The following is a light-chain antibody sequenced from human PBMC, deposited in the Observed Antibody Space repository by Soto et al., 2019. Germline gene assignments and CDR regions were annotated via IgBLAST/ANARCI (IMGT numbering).Light chain of an antibody. V-gene: IGKV4-1*01. CDR1: QSVFASTYPTNY. CDR2: WAF. Sequence: DLVVTQSPDSLAVSLGERTTITCKSRQSVFASTYPTNYFAWYQPKPGQSPKLLMYWAFIRESGVPDRFSGSGSGTDFTLTISSLQAEDVAVYYCLQYFSIPHSFGQGTQLEIK. CDR3: LQYFSIPHS. J-gene: IGKJ2*01.